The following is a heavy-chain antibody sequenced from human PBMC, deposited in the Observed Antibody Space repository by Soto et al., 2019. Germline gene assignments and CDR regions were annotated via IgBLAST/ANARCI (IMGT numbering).Heavy chain of an antibody. V-gene: IGHV4-30-4*01. D-gene: IGHD3-16*02. CDR1: GGSISSGDYY. CDR3: ARCYDYVWGSYRSNWFDP. CDR2: IYYSGST. J-gene: IGHJ5*02. Sequence: LSLTCTVSGGSISSGDYYWSWIRQPPGKGLEWIGYIYYSGSTYYNPSLKSRVTISVDTSKNQFSLKLSSVTAADTAVYYCARCYDYVWGSYRSNWFDPWGQGTLVTVSS.